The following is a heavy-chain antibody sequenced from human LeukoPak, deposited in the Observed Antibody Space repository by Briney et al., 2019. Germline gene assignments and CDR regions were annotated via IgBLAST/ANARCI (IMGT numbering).Heavy chain of an antibody. V-gene: IGHV3-23*01. CDR1: GFTFSVHA. J-gene: IGHJ4*02. Sequence: PGGSLRLSCAASGFTFSVHALTWVRQTPAKRLEWVSSINSDSANTDYADSVRGRFTISRDNSRNTPYLQMNSLRAEDTAIYFCAYLDSSGYYYGRLRYWGQGTPVTVSS. CDR3: AYLDSSGYYYGRLRY. CDR2: INSDSANT. D-gene: IGHD3-22*01.